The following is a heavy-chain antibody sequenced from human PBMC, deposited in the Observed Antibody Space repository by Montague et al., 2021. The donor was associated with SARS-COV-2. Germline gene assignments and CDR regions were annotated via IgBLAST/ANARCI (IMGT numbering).Heavy chain of an antibody. J-gene: IGHJ6*03. CDR3: ARDSRTDFDWLFPDSGSYYYSMDV. CDR2: IYYSGST. D-gene: IGHD3-9*01. CDR1: GGSISSYY. V-gene: IGHV4-59*01. Sequence: SETLSLTCTVSGGSISSYYWSWIRQPPGKGLEWIGCIYYSGSTNYNPSLKSRVTISVDTSKNQFSLKLSSVTAADTAVYYCARDSRTDFDWLFPDSGSYYYSMDVWGKGTTVTVSS.